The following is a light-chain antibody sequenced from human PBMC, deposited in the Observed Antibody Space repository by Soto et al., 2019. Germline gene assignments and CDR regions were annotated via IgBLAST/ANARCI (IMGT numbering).Light chain of an antibody. CDR2: GNS. CDR1: SSNIGAGYD. Sequence: QSVLTQPPSVSGAPGQRVTISCTGSSSNIGAGYDVHWYQQLPGTAPKLLIYGNSNRPSGVPDRFSGSKSGTSASLAITGIQAEDEADYYCQSYASSLSAVVFGGGTTLTVL. J-gene: IGLJ2*01. CDR3: QSYASSLSAVV. V-gene: IGLV1-40*01.